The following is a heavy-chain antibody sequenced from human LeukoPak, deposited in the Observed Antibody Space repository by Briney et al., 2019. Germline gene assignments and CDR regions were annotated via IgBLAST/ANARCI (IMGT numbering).Heavy chain of an antibody. CDR2: IIPILGIA. V-gene: IGHV1-69*04. CDR1: GGTFSSYA. CDR3: ARDRYYYDSSGYYYEDAFDI. D-gene: IGHD3-22*01. J-gene: IGHJ3*02. Sequence: ASVKVSCKASGGTFSSYAISWVRQAPGRGLEWMGRIIPILGIANYAQKFQGRVTITADKSTCTAYMELSSLRSEDTAVYYCARDRYYYDSSGYYYEDAFDIWGQGTMVTVSS.